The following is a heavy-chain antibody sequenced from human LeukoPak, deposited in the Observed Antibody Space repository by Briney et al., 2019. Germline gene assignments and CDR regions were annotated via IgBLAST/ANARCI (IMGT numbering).Heavy chain of an antibody. Sequence: PGGSLRLSCAAPGFTFNSFGMHWVRQTPGKGLEWVALISYDGSNKYYADSVKGRFTISRDNSKNTLYLQMNSLRAEDTAVYYCARHDYHSNSDAFDVWGQGTMVTVSS. V-gene: IGHV3-30*03. CDR1: GFTFNSFG. J-gene: IGHJ3*01. CDR3: ARHDYHSNSDAFDV. CDR2: ISYDGSNK. D-gene: IGHD4-23*01.